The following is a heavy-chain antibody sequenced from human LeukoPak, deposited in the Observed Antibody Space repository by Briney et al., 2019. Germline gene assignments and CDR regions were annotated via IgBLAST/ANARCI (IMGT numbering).Heavy chain of an antibody. CDR2: IYYSGST. CDR1: GGSISSSGYY. V-gene: IGHV4-39*01. J-gene: IGHJ6*02. D-gene: IGHD3-16*02. Sequence: PSETLSLTCTVSGGSISSSGYYWGWIRQPPGKGLEWIGSIYYSGSTYYNPSLKSRVTISVDTSKNQFSLKLSSVTAADTAVYYCARAYDYVWGSYRPDYYYYGMDVWGQGTTVTVSS. CDR3: ARAYDYVWGSYRPDYYYYGMDV.